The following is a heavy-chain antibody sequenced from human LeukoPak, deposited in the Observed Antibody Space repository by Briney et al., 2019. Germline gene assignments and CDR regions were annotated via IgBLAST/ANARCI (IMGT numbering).Heavy chain of an antibody. V-gene: IGHV4-34*01. CDR1: GGSFSGYY. Sequence: PSETLSLTCAVYGGSFSGYYWSWIRQPPGKGLEWIGEINHSGSTNYSPSLKSRVTISVDTSKNQFSLKLSSVTAADTAVYYCARHSIVYCSSTSCYAFDIWGQGTMVTVSS. CDR3: ARHSIVYCSSTSCYAFDI. CDR2: INHSGST. J-gene: IGHJ3*02. D-gene: IGHD2-2*01.